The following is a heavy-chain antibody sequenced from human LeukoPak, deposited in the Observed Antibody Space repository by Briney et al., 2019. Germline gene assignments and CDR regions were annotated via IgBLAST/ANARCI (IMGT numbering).Heavy chain of an antibody. CDR1: GFTFSNAW. D-gene: IGHD5-18*01. CDR3: TTGQGGYSYERLDY. V-gene: IGHV3-15*01. CDR2: IKSKTDGGTT. Sequence: GGSLRPSCAASGFTFSNAWMSWVRQAPGKGLEWVGRIKSKTDGGTTDYAAPVKGRFTISRDDSKNTLYLQMNSLKTEDTAVYYCTTGQGGYSYERLDYWGQGTLVTVSS. J-gene: IGHJ4*02.